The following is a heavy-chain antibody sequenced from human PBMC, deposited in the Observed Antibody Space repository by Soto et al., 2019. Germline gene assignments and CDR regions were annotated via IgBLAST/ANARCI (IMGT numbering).Heavy chain of an antibody. V-gene: IGHV3-11*01. Sequence: QVQLVESGGGLVKPGGSLRLSCAASAFTFSDYYMSWIRQAPGKGLEWASYISSSGSTIYYADSVKGRFTISRDNVKKSLYLQMNSLRAEDTAVYYCVRVEGRHYYYGLDVWGQGSTVTVSS. CDR2: ISSSGSTI. J-gene: IGHJ6*02. D-gene: IGHD3-10*01. CDR3: VRVEGRHYYYGLDV. CDR1: AFTFSDYY.